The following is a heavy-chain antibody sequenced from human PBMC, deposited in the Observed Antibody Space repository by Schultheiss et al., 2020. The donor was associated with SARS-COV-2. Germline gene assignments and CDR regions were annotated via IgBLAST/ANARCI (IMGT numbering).Heavy chain of an antibody. CDR3: ARTPRITIFGVVSMFDY. D-gene: IGHD3-3*01. CDR2: IYYSGST. V-gene: IGHV4-31*03. Sequence: SETLSLTCTVSGGSISISSYYWVWIRQPPGKGLEWIGYIYYSGSTYYNPSLKSRVTISVDTSKNQFSLKLSSVTAADTAVYYCARTPRITIFGVVSMFDYWGQGTLVTVSS. J-gene: IGHJ4*02. CDR1: GGSISISSYY.